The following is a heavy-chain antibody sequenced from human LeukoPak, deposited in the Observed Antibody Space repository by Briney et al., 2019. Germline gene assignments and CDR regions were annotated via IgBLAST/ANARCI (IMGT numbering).Heavy chain of an antibody. Sequence: SETLSLTCAFYGGSFSGYYWSWIRQPPGKGLEWIGEINHSGSTNYNPSLKSRVTISVDTSKNQFSLKLSSVTAADTAVYYCARGITLDYWGQGTLVTVSS. CDR1: GGSFSGYY. V-gene: IGHV4-34*01. CDR2: INHSGST. J-gene: IGHJ4*02. D-gene: IGHD3-16*01. CDR3: ARGITLDY.